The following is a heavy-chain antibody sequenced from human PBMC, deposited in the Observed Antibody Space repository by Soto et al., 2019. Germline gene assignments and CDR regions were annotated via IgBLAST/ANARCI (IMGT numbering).Heavy chain of an antibody. J-gene: IGHJ4*02. D-gene: IGHD6-13*01. Sequence: PVGSLRLSCAASGFTVSSNYMSWVRQAPGKGLEWVSVIYSGGSTYYADSVKGRFTISRDNSKNTLYLQMNSLRAEDTAVYYCATAAAGTGIDYWGQGTLVTVSS. CDR2: IYSGGST. V-gene: IGHV3-53*01. CDR1: GFTVSSNY. CDR3: ATAAAGTGIDY.